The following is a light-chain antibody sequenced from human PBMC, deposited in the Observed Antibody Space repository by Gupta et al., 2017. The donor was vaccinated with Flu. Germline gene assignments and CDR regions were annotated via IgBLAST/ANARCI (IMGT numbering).Light chain of an antibody. CDR3: PYYDNPISGWV. CDR1: SSNIGASYG. Sequence: QSVLTQPPSVSVAPGQRVTISCTGSSSNIGASYGVHWYQQLPGTAPKLLIYDSNNRPSGVPDRFSGSKAGTSAYLTITGLQAEDEADYSGPYYDNPISGWVFGGGTKLTVL. V-gene: IGLV1-40*01. CDR2: DSN. J-gene: IGLJ3*02.